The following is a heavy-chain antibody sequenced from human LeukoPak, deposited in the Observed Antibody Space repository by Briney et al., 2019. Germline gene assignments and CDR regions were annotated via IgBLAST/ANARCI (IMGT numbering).Heavy chain of an antibody. Sequence: SGGSLRLSCAASGFTFSTYWMSWVRQAPGKGLEWVANIKQDGSEKYYVDSVKGRFTISRDNAKNSLYLQINSLRAEDTAVYYCAKQGRGYRALGYWGQGTLVTVSS. CDR2: IKQDGSEK. D-gene: IGHD7-27*01. J-gene: IGHJ4*02. CDR1: GFTFSTYW. V-gene: IGHV3-7*01. CDR3: AKQGRGYRALGY.